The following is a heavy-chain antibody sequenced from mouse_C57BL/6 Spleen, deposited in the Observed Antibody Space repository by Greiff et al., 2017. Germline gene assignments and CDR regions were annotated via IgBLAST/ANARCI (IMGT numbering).Heavy chain of an antibody. CDR3: ANFYYYYDRAMDY. D-gene: IGHD2-4*01. CDR1: GFSLTSYG. J-gene: IGHJ4*01. CDR2: IWRGGST. Sequence: VKLQESGPGLVQPSQSLSITCTVSGFSLTSYGVHWVRQSPGKGLEWMGVIWRGGSTDYNAAFMSRLSITKDNSKSQVFFKMNSLQADDTAIYYCANFYYYYDRAMDYWGQGTSVTVSS. V-gene: IGHV2-5*01.